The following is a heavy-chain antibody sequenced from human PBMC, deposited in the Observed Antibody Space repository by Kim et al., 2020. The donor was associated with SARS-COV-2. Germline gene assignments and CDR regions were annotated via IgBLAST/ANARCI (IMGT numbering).Heavy chain of an antibody. CDR1: GFTFSSYG. J-gene: IGHJ6*02. CDR2: IWYDGSNK. CDR3: ARDQSGPIYYYGMDV. D-gene: IGHD3-10*01. V-gene: IGHV3-33*01. Sequence: GGSLRLSCAASGFTFSSYGVHWVRQAPGKGLEWVAVIWYDGSNKYYADSVKGRFTISRDNSKNTLYLQMNSLRAEDTAVYYCARDQSGPIYYYGMDVWGQGTTVTVSS.